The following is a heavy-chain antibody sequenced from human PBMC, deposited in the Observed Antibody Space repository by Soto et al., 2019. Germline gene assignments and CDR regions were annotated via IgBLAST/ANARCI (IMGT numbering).Heavy chain of an antibody. CDR1: GFTFSSYA. Sequence: GSLRLSCAASGFTFSSYAMHWVRQAPGKGLEWVAVISYDGSNKYYADSVKGRFTISRDNSKNTLYLQMNSLRAEDTAVYYCAREGGVDIVATGNYYGMDVWGQGTTVTVSS. CDR2: ISYDGSNK. J-gene: IGHJ6*02. D-gene: IGHD5-12*01. V-gene: IGHV3-30-3*01. CDR3: AREGGVDIVATGNYYGMDV.